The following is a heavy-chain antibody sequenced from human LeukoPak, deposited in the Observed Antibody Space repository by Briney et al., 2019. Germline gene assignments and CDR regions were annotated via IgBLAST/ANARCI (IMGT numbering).Heavy chain of an antibody. CDR3: ARGRDYGGLENFDY. J-gene: IGHJ4*02. D-gene: IGHD4-23*01. Sequence: ASVKVSCKASGYTFTSYVINWVRQATGQGLEWMGWMNPNSGNTGYAQKFQGRVTMTRNTSISTAYMELSSLRSEDTAVYYCARGRDYGGLENFDYWGQGTLVTVSS. CDR2: MNPNSGNT. V-gene: IGHV1-8*01. CDR1: GYTFTSYV.